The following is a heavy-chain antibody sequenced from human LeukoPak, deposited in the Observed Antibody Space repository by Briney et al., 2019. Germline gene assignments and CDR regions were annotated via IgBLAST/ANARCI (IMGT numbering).Heavy chain of an antibody. V-gene: IGHV3-23*01. CDR1: GFTFSSYA. D-gene: IGHD1-26*01. CDR3: ARAGATFYYYYMDV. Sequence: GGSLRLSCAASGFTFSSYAMSWVRQAPGKGLEWVSAISGSVGSTYYADSVKGRFTISRDNSKNTLYLQMNSLRAEDTALYYCARAGATFYYYYMDVWGKGTTVTVSS. CDR2: ISGSVGST. J-gene: IGHJ6*03.